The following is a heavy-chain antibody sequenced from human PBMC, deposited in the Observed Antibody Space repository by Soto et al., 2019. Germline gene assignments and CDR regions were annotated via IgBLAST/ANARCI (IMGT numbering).Heavy chain of an antibody. J-gene: IGHJ4*02. CDR1: GYTFTSYA. Sequence: QVQLVQSGAEVKKPGASVKVSCKASGYTFTSYAMHWVRQAPGQRLEWMGWINAGNGNTKYSQKFQGRVTITRDTTASTDYMELSSLRSEDTAVYYCASSILVVTAADYWGQGTLVTVSS. V-gene: IGHV1-3*01. CDR2: INAGNGNT. D-gene: IGHD2-21*02. CDR3: ASSILVVTAADY.